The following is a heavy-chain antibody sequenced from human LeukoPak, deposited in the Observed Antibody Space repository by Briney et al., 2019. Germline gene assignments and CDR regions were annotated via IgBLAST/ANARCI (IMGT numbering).Heavy chain of an antibody. CDR2: IYYSGGT. V-gene: IGHV4-31*03. J-gene: IGHJ4*02. CDR3: ARQRWGYYYDSSGYVYFDY. Sequence: PSETLSLTCTVSGGSISSGGYYWSWIRQHPGKGLEWIGYIYYSGGTYYNPSLKSRVTISVDTSKDQFSLKLSSVTAADTAVYYCARQRWGYYYDSSGYVYFDYWGQGTLVTVSS. D-gene: IGHD3-22*01. CDR1: GGSISSGGYY.